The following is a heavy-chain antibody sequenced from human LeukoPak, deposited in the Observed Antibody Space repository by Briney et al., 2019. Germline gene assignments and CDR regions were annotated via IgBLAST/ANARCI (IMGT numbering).Heavy chain of an antibody. CDR2: IYYSGST. CDR3: ARERCGDTTCYFDY. J-gene: IGHJ4*02. V-gene: IGHV4-39*07. Sequence: SETLSLTCTVSGGSISSSSYYWGWIRQTPGKGLEWIGSIYYSGSTYYNPSLESRVTISVDTSKNQFSLELSSVTAADTAVYYCARERCGDTTCYFDYWGQGTLVTVSS. D-gene: IGHD2-21*01. CDR1: GGSISSSSYY.